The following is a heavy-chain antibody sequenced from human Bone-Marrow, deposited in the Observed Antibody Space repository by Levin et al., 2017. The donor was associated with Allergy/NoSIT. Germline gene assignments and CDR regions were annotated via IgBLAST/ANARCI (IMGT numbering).Heavy chain of an antibody. CDR3: AKTHSSGDINMVFDD. D-gene: IGHD3-22*01. CDR1: GFTSSNYA. CDR2: INPTGGAT. Sequence: GGSLRLSCAASGFTSSNYAMTWVRQGPGRGLEWVSSINPTGGATYYADSVKGRFTISRDVSKNTLYLQMNSLRAEDTAVYFCAKTHSSGDINMVFDDWGQGTLVTVSS. J-gene: IGHJ4*02. V-gene: IGHV3-23*01.